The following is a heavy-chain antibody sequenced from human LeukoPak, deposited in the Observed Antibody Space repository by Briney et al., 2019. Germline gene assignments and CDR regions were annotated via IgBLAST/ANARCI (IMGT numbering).Heavy chain of an antibody. CDR3: ATLAAAGYYFDY. CDR2: IYPGDSDT. Sequence: GESLKISCNGSGYSFTTYWIGWVRPMSGEGLEWMGIIYPGDSDTTYSPSFQGQVTISADKSISTAYLQWSSLKASDTAMYYCATLAAAGYYFDYWGQGTLVTVSS. V-gene: IGHV5-51*01. J-gene: IGHJ4*02. CDR1: GYSFTTYW. D-gene: IGHD6-13*01.